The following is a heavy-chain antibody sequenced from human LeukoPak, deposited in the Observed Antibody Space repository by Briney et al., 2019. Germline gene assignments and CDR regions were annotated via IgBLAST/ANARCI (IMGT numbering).Heavy chain of an antibody. V-gene: IGHV4-39*07. Sequence: SETLSLTCTVSGGSISSSSYYWGWIRQPPGKGLEWIGSIYYSGSTYYNPSLKSRVTISVDTSKNQFSLKLSSVTAADTAVYYCAKAVWFGEDYGMDVWGQGTTVTVSS. CDR3: AKAVWFGEDYGMDV. CDR1: GGSISSSSYY. D-gene: IGHD3-10*01. CDR2: IYYSGST. J-gene: IGHJ6*02.